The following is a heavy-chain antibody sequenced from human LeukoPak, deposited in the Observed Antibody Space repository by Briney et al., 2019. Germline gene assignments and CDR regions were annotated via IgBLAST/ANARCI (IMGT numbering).Heavy chain of an antibody. CDR3: ARHLAAAGDYYYYYYTEV. Sequence: SETLSLTCTVSVGSISSDYWCGIREPAGEGLECSGRIYTSGSTNYNPSLKSRVTISVDTSKNQFSLKLSSVTAADTAVYYCARHLAAAGDYYYYYYTEVWGKGTTVTVSS. CDR1: VGSISSDY. CDR2: IYTSGST. J-gene: IGHJ6*03. V-gene: IGHV4-4*07. D-gene: IGHD6-13*01.